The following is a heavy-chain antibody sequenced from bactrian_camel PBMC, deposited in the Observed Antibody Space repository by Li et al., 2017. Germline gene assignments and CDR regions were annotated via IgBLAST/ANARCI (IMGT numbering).Heavy chain of an antibody. CDR1: GATISNYF. V-gene: IGHV3S31*01. D-gene: IGHD4*01. CDR2: IQNGGRGT. J-gene: IGHJ4*01. CDR3: AADRSPWQIVRGFQRLLGASD. Sequence: QLVESGGGSVQAGGSLRLSCEASGATISNYFMGWFRLAPGHERAGVAVIQNGGRGTYYADSVKGRFTISQDNAKNILYLEMTRLKPEETAMYYCAADRSPWQIVRGFQRLLGASDWGQGTQVTVS.